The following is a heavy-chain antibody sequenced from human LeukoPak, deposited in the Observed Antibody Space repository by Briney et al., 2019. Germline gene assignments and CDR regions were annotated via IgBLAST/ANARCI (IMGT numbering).Heavy chain of an antibody. D-gene: IGHD5-24*01. CDR2: ISYDGSNK. V-gene: IGHV3-30*03. J-gene: IGHJ4*02. Sequence: GGSLRLSCAASGFTFSSYGMHWVRQAPGKGLEWVAVISYDGSNKYYADSVKGRFTISRDNSKNTLYLQMNSLRAEDTAVYYCAREMTIITYSFDSWGQGTLVTVSS. CDR1: GFTFSSYG. CDR3: AREMTIITYSFDS.